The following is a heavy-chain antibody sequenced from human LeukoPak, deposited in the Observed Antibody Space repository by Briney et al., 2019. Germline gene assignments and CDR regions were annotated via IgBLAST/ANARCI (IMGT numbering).Heavy chain of an antibody. D-gene: IGHD2-2*01. Sequence: PGGSLRLSCAASGFTFSSYSMNWVRQAPGKGLEWVSSISSSSSYIYYADSVKGRFTISRDNAKNSLYLQMHSLRAEDTAVYYCARDLQSIVVVPAAIEYWGQGTLVTVSS. J-gene: IGHJ4*02. V-gene: IGHV3-21*01. CDR1: GFTFSSYS. CDR2: ISSSSSYI. CDR3: ARDLQSIVVVPAAIEY.